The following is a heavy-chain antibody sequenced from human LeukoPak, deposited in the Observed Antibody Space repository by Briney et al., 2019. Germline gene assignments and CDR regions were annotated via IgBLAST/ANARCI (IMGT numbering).Heavy chain of an antibody. CDR1: GFTFSSYW. CDR3: AREGGGYYDSSGYYSWFDP. J-gene: IGHJ5*02. Sequence: GESLRLSCAASGFTFSSYWMSWVRQAPGKGLEWVANIKQDGSEKYYVASVKGRFTISRDNAKNSLYLQMNSLRAEDTAVYYCAREGGGYYDSSGYYSWFDPWGQGTLVTVSS. D-gene: IGHD3-22*01. V-gene: IGHV3-7*01. CDR2: IKQDGSEK.